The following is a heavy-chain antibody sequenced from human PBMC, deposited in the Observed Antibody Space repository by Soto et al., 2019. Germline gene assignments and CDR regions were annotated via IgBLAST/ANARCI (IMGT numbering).Heavy chain of an antibody. CDR3: ARDRSGSYPPGDGMDV. CDR1: GFTFSSCS. D-gene: IGHD3-10*01. CDR2: ISSSSSHT. J-gene: IGHJ6*02. V-gene: IGHV3-21*01. Sequence: VGSLRLSCAASGFTFSSCSMNWVRQAPGKGLEWVSAISSSSSHTYYADSVKGRFTISRDNAKNSLYLQVNSLRAEDTAVYYCARDRSGSYPPGDGMDVWGQGTTVTVSS.